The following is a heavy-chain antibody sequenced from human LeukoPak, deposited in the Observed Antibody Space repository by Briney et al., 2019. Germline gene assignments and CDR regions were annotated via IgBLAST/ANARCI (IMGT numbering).Heavy chain of an antibody. CDR2: IRTSGSLI. CDR3: AKGDEGVTVTTAFFDY. J-gene: IGHJ4*02. V-gene: IGHV3-48*01. Sequence: GGSLRLSCAASGFAFSIYSMNWVRQAPGKGLEWVSYIRTSGSLISYADSVKGRFTISRDNSKNTLYLQMNSLRAEDTAVYYCAKGDEGVTVTTAFFDYWGQGTLVTVSS. CDR1: GFAFSIYS. D-gene: IGHD4-11*01.